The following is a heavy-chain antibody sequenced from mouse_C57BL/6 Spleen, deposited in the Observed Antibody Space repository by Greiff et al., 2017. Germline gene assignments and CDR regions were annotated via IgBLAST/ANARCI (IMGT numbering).Heavy chain of an antibody. J-gene: IGHJ3*01. D-gene: IGHD2-3*01. CDR2: FNPNNGGT. CDR3: ARFDGYY. V-gene: IGHV1-18*01. CDR1: GYTFTDFN. Sequence: VQLQQPGPELVKPGASVTIPCTASGYTFTDFNMDWVKQSHGKSLEWIGDFNPNNGGTIYNQKFKGNATLTVDKSSSTAYMELRSLTAEDTAVYYCARFDGYYWGQGTLVTVSA.